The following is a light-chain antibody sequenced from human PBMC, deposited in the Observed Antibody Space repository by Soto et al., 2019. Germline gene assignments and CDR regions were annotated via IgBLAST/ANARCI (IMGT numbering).Light chain of an antibody. CDR1: QTSSTL. Sequence: DIQMTQAPATLSSSLCGRVTITCLVSQTSSTLLAWYQHKPGKAPNLLIYDVSTLMSGVPSRFSGSGSGTEFTLTISRLQPRDFATYYCQQSETYPLTFGQGTRLEIK. V-gene: IGKV1-5*01. CDR3: QQSETYPLT. J-gene: IGKJ5*01. CDR2: DVS.